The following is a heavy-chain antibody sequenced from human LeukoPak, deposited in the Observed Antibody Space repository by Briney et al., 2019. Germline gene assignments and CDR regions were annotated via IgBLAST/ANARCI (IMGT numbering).Heavy chain of an antibody. CDR3: ARVGTYYDFWSHFDY. Sequence: GGSLRLSCAASGFIFSSYAMHWVRQAPGKGLEWVAVISYDGSNKYYADSVKGRFTISRDNSKNTLYLQMNSLRAEDTAVYYCARVGTYYDFWSHFDYWGQGTLVTVSS. CDR1: GFIFSSYA. D-gene: IGHD3-3*01. CDR2: ISYDGSNK. J-gene: IGHJ4*02. V-gene: IGHV3-30-3*01.